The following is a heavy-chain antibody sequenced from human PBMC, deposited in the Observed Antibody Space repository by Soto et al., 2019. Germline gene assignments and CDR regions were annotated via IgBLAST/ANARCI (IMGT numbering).Heavy chain of an antibody. CDR1: GFTFSSSG. CDR3: AKLYPAGTETYLGGFDY. CDR2: ISYEGSNK. J-gene: IGHJ4*02. V-gene: IGHV3-30*19. Sequence: GGSLRLSCAASGFTFSSSGMHWVRQAPGKGLEWVALISYEGSNKYYEDSVKGRLTISRDNSKNTLYLQMNSLRAEDTAVYYCAKLYPAGTETYLGGFDYWGQGALVTVSS. D-gene: IGHD7-27*01.